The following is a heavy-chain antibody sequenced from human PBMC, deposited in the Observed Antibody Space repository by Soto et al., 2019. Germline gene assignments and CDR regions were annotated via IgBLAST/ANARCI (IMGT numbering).Heavy chain of an antibody. V-gene: IGHV4-34*01. J-gene: IGHJ4*02. CDR1: GGSFSGYY. Sequence: SETLSLTCAVYGGSFSGYYWSWIRQPPGKGLEWIGEINHSGSTNYNPSLKSRVTISVDTSKNQFSLRLSSVTAADTAVYYCGRGGFSPAYWAQVTLITFS. CDR2: INHSGST. CDR3: GRGGFSPAY.